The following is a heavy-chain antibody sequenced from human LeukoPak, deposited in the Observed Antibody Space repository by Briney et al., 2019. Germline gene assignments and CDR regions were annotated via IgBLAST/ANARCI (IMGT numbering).Heavy chain of an antibody. Sequence: SETLSLTCTVSGGSISSSSYYWGWIRQPPGKGLEWLGSIYYSGSTYYNPSLKSRVTISVDTSKNQFSLKLSSVTAADTAVYYCARKRTRKAVAGLFTPFDIWGQGTMVTVSS. J-gene: IGHJ3*02. D-gene: IGHD6-19*01. CDR1: GGSISSSSYY. CDR2: IYYSGST. V-gene: IGHV4-39*01. CDR3: ARKRTRKAVAGLFTPFDI.